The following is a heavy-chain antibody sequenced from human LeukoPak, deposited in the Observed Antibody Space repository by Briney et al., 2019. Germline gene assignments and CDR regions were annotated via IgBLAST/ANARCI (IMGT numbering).Heavy chain of an antibody. CDR3: ARVTTLGIGYYYYYYMDV. Sequence: GGSLRLSCAASGFTFSSYWMSWVRQAPGKGLEWVANIKQDGSEKYYVDSVKGRFTISRDNAKNSLYLQMSSLRAEDTAVYYCARVTTLGIGYYYYYYMDVWGKGTTVTISS. CDR1: GFTFSSYW. D-gene: IGHD7-27*01. J-gene: IGHJ6*03. CDR2: IKQDGSEK. V-gene: IGHV3-7*01.